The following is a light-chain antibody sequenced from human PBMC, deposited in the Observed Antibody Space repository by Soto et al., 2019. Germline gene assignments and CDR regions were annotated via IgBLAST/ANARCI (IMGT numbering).Light chain of an antibody. CDR1: QSLVYSDGNTY. CDR2: KVS. Sequence: DVAVTQSPLSLPVTLGQAASISCRSGQSLVYSDGNTYLSWFQQRPGQSPRRLIYKVSNRDAGVPDRFSGSGSVTDFTLKISRVEAEDVGVYYCMQGTHWPPITFGQGTRLEIK. V-gene: IGKV2-30*01. CDR3: MQGTHWPPIT. J-gene: IGKJ5*01.